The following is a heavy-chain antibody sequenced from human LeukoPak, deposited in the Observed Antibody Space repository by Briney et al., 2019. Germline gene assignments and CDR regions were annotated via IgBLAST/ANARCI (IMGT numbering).Heavy chain of an antibody. V-gene: IGHV3-33*01. CDR2: IWHDGTYI. Sequence: GGSLRLSCPASGFTFSDYTMQWLRQAPGKGLEWVAVIWHDGTYISYGDSVRGRFTISRDNSRNTLYLQMNGLRAEDTAVYYCAREGPTTALGDGAPDIWGLGTMVTVSS. D-gene: IGHD2-21*01. CDR1: GFTFSDYT. J-gene: IGHJ3*02. CDR3: AREGPTTALGDGAPDI.